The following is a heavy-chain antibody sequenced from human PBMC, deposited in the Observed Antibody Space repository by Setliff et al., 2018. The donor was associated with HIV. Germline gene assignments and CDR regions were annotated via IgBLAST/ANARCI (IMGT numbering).Heavy chain of an antibody. CDR2: THYSGRT. J-gene: IGHJ3*01. D-gene: IGHD1-1*01. Sequence: PSETLSLTCTVSDNSITNYYWNWIRQPPGKGLEWIGYTHYSGRTSYNPSLKSRVTTSVNTSKNQLSLNLSSVTAADTAVYYCARWGETTGIKAFDLWGQGTMVTVSS. V-gene: IGHV4-59*01. CDR3: ARWGETTGIKAFDL. CDR1: DNSITNYY.